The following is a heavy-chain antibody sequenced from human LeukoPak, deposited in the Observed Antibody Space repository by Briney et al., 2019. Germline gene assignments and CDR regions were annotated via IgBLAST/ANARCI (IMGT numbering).Heavy chain of an antibody. CDR1: GYTFTSYY. CDR2: INPSGGST. CDR3: AQESRAVAGTFDY. D-gene: IGHD6-19*01. J-gene: IGHJ4*02. Sequence: GASVKVSCKASGYTFTSYYMHWVRQAPGQGLEWMGIINPSGGSTSYAQKFQGRVTMTRDTSTSIVYMELSSLRSEDTAVYYCAQESRAVAGTFDYWGQGTLVTVSS. V-gene: IGHV1-46*01.